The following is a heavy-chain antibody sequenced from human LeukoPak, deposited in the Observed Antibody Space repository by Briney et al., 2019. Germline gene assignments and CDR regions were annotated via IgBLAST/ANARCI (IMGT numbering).Heavy chain of an antibody. D-gene: IGHD4-17*01. J-gene: IGHJ6*02. CDR2: TYYRSKWYN. Sequence: SQTLSLTCAISGDSVSSNSAAWNWIRQSPSRGLEWLGRTYYRSKWYNDYAVSVKSRITINPDTSKNQFSLQLNSVTPEDTAVYYCVRQPTTVTTVGNYYGMDVWGQGTTVTVSS. CDR1: GDSVSSNSAA. CDR3: VRQPTTVTTVGNYYGMDV. V-gene: IGHV6-1*01.